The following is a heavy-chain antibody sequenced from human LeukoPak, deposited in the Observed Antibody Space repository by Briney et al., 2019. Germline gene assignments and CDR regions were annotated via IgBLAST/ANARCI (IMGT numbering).Heavy chain of an antibody. CDR3: SKGPTIPRNYSSGSYYETKAQFDG. V-gene: IGHV3-43*01. J-gene: IGHJ4*02. CDR1: GLIFDDYT. D-gene: IGHD3-10*01. CDR2: ISRYGGVT. Sequence: GGSLKLSCEASGLIFDDYTMHWVRQAPGQGLELVSLISRYGGVTKYADSVGGRFTVSRGNSKNSLVLQMKPLTTEDNALYYCSKGPTIPRNYSSGSYYETKAQFDGWGQGTLVTVSS.